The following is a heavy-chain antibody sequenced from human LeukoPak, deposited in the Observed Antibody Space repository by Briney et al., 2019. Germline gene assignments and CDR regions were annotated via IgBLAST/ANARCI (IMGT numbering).Heavy chain of an antibody. J-gene: IGHJ4*02. V-gene: IGHV4-59*01. CDR3: ARDDLDYGGDAGFDY. Sequence: PSETLSLTCNVSGSSITAFYWSWIRQSPGKGLEWIGSFQYGGNSKYNPSLKSRVTMSVDTSKRQLSLRLTSVTAADTAVYYCARDDLDYGGDAGFDYWGQGALVTVSS. CDR1: GSSITAFY. CDR2: FQYGGNS. D-gene: IGHD4-23*01.